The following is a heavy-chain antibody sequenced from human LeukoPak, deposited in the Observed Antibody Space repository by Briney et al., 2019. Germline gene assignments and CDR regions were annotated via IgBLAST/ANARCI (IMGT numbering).Heavy chain of an antibody. CDR1: GGSIPNYY. Sequence: PSETLSLTCAVSGGSIPNYYSSWIRQPARKGLEWIWRTSASGNPNYNPPLKSRVTMSQDTSQNHFSLKLTSLTAADTAVYSCAREATMAVWGQGTLVTVSS. D-gene: IGHD3-10*01. CDR3: AREATMAV. J-gene: IGHJ4*02. CDR2: TSASGNP. V-gene: IGHV4-4*07.